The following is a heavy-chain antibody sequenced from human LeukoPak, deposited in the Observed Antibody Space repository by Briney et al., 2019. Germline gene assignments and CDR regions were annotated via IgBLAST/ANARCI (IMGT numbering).Heavy chain of an antibody. D-gene: IGHD1-1*01. J-gene: IGHJ4*02. V-gene: IGHV4-34*01. CDR1: GGSFSGYY. CDR2: INHSGST. Sequence: PSETLSLTCAVYGGSFSGYYWSWIRQPPGKGLEWIREINHSGSTSYNPSLKSRVTISVDTSKNQFSLKLSSVTAADTAVYYCARSTGPFDYWGQGTLVTVSS. CDR3: ARSTGPFDY.